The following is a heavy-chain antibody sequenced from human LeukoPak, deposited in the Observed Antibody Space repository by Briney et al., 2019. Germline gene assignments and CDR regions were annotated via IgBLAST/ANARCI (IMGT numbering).Heavy chain of an antibody. J-gene: IGHJ4*02. D-gene: IGHD6-19*01. Sequence: GRSLRLSCAASGFTFSSYGMHWVRQAPGKGLEWLAVISFAGSHKFYADSVKGRFTISRDNSKNTLFLEMNSLRAEDTAVYYCASPDAGGASTGRPFDCWGQGTLVTVSS. CDR3: ASPDAGGASTGRPFDC. CDR1: GFTFSSYG. CDR2: ISFAGSHK. V-gene: IGHV3-30*03.